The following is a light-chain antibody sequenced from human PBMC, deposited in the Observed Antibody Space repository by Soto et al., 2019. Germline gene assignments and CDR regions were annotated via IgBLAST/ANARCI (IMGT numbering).Light chain of an antibody. J-gene: IGLJ3*02. Sequence: QPVLTQSPSASASLGASVKLTCTLSSGHSSSAIAWHQQQPEKGPRYLMRVNSDGSHSKGDGIPDRFSGSSSGAERYLTIFRLQSDDEADYYCQTWDTGIRVFGGGTKLTVL. CDR3: QTWDTGIRV. V-gene: IGLV4-69*01. CDR1: SGHSSSA. CDR2: VNSDGSH.